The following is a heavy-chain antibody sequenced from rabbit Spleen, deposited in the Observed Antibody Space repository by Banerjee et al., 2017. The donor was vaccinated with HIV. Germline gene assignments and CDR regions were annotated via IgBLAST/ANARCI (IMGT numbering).Heavy chain of an antibody. V-gene: IGHV1S45*01. J-gene: IGHJ6*01. D-gene: IGHD8-1*01. Sequence: QEQLVESGGGLVKPRASLTLTCTASGFDISSYHMCWVRQAPGKGLEWIACIYTGDGNTYYASWAKGRFTISKSSSTTVDLQMTSLTAADTATYFCARDPGSSFSSYGMDLWGQGTLITVS. CDR2: IYTGDGNT. CDR1: GFDISSYH. CDR3: ARDPGSSFSSYGMDL.